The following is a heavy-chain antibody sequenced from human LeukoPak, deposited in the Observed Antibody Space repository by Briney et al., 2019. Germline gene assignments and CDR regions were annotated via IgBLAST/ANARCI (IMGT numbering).Heavy chain of an antibody. CDR2: ISYDGINK. Sequence: PGRSLRLSCAASGFTFSTYTIHWVRQAPGKGLEWVAVISYDGINKNSADSVKGRFTISRDNLKNTVSLQMDSLRTEDTAVYYCARDAVQVWLYVGTYDIWGQGTMVTVSS. CDR1: GFTFSTYT. V-gene: IGHV3-30*04. D-gene: IGHD3-22*01. J-gene: IGHJ3*02. CDR3: ARDAVQVWLYVGTYDI.